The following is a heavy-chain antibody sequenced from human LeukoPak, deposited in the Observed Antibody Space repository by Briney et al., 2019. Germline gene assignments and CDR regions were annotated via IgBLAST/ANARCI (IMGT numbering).Heavy chain of an antibody. Sequence: TLSLTCTVSGGSISSGGYYWSWIRQHPGKGLEWIGYIYYSGSTYYNPSLKSRVTISVDTFKNQFSLKLSSVTAADTAVYYCARSPFPRGEFDYWGQGTLVTVSS. CDR1: GGSISSGGYY. CDR2: IYYSGST. D-gene: IGHD3-16*01. V-gene: IGHV4-31*03. CDR3: ARSPFPRGEFDY. J-gene: IGHJ4*02.